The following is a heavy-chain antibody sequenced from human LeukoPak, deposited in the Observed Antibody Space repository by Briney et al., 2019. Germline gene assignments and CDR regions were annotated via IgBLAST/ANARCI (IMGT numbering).Heavy chain of an antibody. D-gene: IGHD3-10*01. CDR1: GFTFSDYY. CDR2: VEYTGRT. J-gene: IGHJ4*02. Sequence: GSLRLSCAASGFTFSDYYMSWIRQAPGKGLEWIGNVEYTGRTYYNPSLRGRVTLSADTSKNQFSLKVTSVTAADTAIYYCARLDASLAHISGSYPDYWGQGTLVTVSS. CDR3: ARLDASLAHISGSYPDY. V-gene: IGHV4-59*08.